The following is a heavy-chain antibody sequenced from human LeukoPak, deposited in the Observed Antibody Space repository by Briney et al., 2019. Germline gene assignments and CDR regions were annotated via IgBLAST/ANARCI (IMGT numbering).Heavy chain of an antibody. CDR2: INHSGST. CDR1: GGSFSGYY. Sequence: LETLSLTCAVYGGSFSGYYWSWIRQPPGKGLEWIGEINHSGSTNYNPSLKSRVTISVDTSKNQFSLKLSSVTAADTAVYYCAGRRTYSSLLRVWHYWGQGTLVTVSS. D-gene: IGHD6-13*01. CDR3: AGRRTYSSLLRVWHY. V-gene: IGHV4-34*01. J-gene: IGHJ4*02.